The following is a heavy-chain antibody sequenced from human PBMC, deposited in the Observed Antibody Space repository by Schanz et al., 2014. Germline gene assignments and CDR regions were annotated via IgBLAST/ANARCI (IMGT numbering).Heavy chain of an antibody. J-gene: IGHJ5*02. CDR1: GGSMRGYH. CDR3: ARGAAAGSYNWFDP. D-gene: IGHD6-13*01. Sequence: QVQLQASGPGLVKPSETLSLTCTVSGGSMRGYHWIWIRQPPGRGLEWIGHISYSGGTHYNPSLECRATISIDMSKSPFSPTLSTVIPADTAIYFCARGAAAGSYNWFDPWGQGTQVIVSS. V-gene: IGHV4-59*01. CDR2: ISYSGGT.